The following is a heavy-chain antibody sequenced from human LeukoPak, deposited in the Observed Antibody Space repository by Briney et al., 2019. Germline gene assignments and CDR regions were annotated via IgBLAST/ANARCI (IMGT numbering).Heavy chain of an antibody. D-gene: IGHD3-22*01. J-gene: IGHJ6*03. V-gene: IGHV3-53*01. CDR2: IYSGGST. Sequence: GGSLRLSCAASGFTVRSNYMSWVRQAPGKGLEWVSVIYSGGSTYYADSVKGRFTISRDNSKNTLYLQINSLRAEDTSVYYCARDYYYDSSGHYYYYMDVWGKGTTVTVSS. CDR1: GFTVRSNY. CDR3: ARDYYYDSSGHYYYYMDV.